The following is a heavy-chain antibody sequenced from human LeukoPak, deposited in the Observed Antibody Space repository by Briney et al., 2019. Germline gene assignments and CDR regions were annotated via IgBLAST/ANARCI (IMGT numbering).Heavy chain of an antibody. CDR2: IYYSGST. CDR3: AGGGGFDI. D-gene: IGHD3-16*01. CDR1: GGSIRSYY. V-gene: IGHV4-59*08. J-gene: IGHJ3*02. Sequence: KSSETLSLTCTVSGGSIRSYYWSWIRQPPGKGLEWIGYIYYSGSTNYNPSLKSRVTISVDTSKNQFSLKLSSVTAAVTAVYYCAGGGGFDIWGQGTMVTVSS.